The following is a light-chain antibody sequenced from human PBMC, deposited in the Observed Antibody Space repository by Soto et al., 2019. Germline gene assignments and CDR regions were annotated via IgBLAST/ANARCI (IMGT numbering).Light chain of an antibody. CDR2: DDS. J-gene: IGLJ2*01. Sequence: SYELTQAPSVSVAPGQTATITCGGDKIGRKNVHWYQQRPGQAPVVVVYDDSDRPSGVPERFSGSNAGNTATLTIARVEGGDEADYYCQVWDSTTDLVIFGGGTKLTVL. V-gene: IGLV3-21*02. CDR3: QVWDSTTDLVI. CDR1: KIGRKN.